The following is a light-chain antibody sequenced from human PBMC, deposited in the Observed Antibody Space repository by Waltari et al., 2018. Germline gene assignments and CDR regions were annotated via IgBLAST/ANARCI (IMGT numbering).Light chain of an antibody. CDR2: GAS. CDR3: HQYNNWPLA. J-gene: IGKJ1*01. Sequence: EIVMTQSPATLSVSPGERATLSCRASQSVSSNLGWYQQKPGQAPRLLIHGASTRATGIPARFSGSGSGTEFTLTISSLQSEDLAVYYCHQYNNWPLAFGQGTKVEIK. V-gene: IGKV3-15*01. CDR1: QSVSSN.